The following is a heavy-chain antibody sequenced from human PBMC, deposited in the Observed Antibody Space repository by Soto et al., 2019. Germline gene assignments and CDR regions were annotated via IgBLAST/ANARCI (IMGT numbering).Heavy chain of an antibody. CDR3: ARINGGSPDF. Sequence: PSETLSLTCTVSDGYINNHFWSWIRRPAGKGLEWIGHIYMSGTTTYNPSLKSRVTMSVDTPRNQFSLKVSSVTAADTAVYYCARINGGSPDFWGQGALVTVSS. J-gene: IGHJ4*02. CDR2: IYMSGTT. V-gene: IGHV4-4*07. D-gene: IGHD2-15*01. CDR1: DGYINNHF.